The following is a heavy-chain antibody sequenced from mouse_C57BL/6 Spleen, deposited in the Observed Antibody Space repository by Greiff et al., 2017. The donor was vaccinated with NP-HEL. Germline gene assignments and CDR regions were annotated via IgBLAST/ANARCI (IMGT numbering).Heavy chain of an antibody. CDR1: GYSITSGYY. J-gene: IGHJ3*01. V-gene: IGHV3-6*01. CDR3: ARDRAQGFAY. D-gene: IGHD3-2*02. Sequence: DVQLVESGPGLVKPSQSLSLTCSVTGYSITSGYYWNWIRQFPGNKLEWMGYISYDGSNNYNPSLKNRISITRDTSKNQFFLKLNSVTTEDTATYYCARDRAQGFAYWGQGTLVTVSA. CDR2: ISYDGSN.